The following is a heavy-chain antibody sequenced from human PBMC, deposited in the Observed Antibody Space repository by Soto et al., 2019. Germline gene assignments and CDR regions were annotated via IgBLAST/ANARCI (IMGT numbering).Heavy chain of an antibody. V-gene: IGHV3-23*01. Sequence: EVQVLESGEGLVQPGGSLRLSCAASGFTFSRYAMSWVRQAPGKGLEWVSLITGGGDSTYYADSVKGRFTISRDNSKNTLYLQVSSLRAEDTAVYYCAKASGSIYGKDYFDYWGQGTLVTVSS. J-gene: IGHJ4*02. CDR3: AKASGSIYGKDYFDY. CDR2: ITGGGDST. D-gene: IGHD5-18*01. CDR1: GFTFSRYA.